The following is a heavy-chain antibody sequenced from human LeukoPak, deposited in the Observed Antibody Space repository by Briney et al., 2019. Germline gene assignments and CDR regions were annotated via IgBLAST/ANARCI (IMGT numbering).Heavy chain of an antibody. Sequence: PSETLSLTCTVSGGSFSSGSYYWSWIRQPPGKGLEWIGYIYYSGSTNYNPSLKSRVTISVDTSKNQFSLKLSSVTAADTAVYYCARQPGYCSSTSCQGYYYGMDVWGQGTTVTVSS. D-gene: IGHD2-2*01. CDR2: IYYSGST. V-gene: IGHV4-61*01. CDR1: GGSFSSGSYY. J-gene: IGHJ6*02. CDR3: ARQPGYCSSTSCQGYYYGMDV.